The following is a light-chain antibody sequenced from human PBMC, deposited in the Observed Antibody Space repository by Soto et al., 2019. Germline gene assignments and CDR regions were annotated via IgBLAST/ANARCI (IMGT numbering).Light chain of an antibody. CDR3: QKYNSAPFT. CDR2: GAS. J-gene: IGKJ3*01. V-gene: IGKV1-27*01. CDR1: QDISNF. Sequence: DIQMTQSPSSLSASVGDRVTITCRASQDISNFLVWLQQKPGKVPNLLIYGASTLQSGVPSRFSGSGSGTDFTLTISSVQPEDVATYFCQKYNSAPFTFGPGTTVDIK.